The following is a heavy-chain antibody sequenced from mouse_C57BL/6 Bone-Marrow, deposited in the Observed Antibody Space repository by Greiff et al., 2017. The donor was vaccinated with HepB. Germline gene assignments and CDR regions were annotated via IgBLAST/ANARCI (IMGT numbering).Heavy chain of an antibody. D-gene: IGHD1-1*01. CDR3: ARKGITTVVRCWYFDV. J-gene: IGHJ1*03. CDR2: IYPGSGST. CDR1: GYTFTSYW. Sequence: QVQLQQPGAELVKPGASVKMSCKASGYTFTSYWITWVKQSPGQGLAWIGDIYPGSGSTNYNEKFKSKATLTVDTSSSTAYLQLSSLTSEDSAVYYCARKGITTVVRCWYFDVWGTGTTVTVSS. V-gene: IGHV1-55*01.